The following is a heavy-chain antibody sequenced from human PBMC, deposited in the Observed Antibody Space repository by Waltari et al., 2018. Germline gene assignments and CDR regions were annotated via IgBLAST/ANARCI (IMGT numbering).Heavy chain of an antibody. CDR2: IYSSGST. CDR1: GDSISGSYY. CDR3: ARSDVVVAPARNNYYFPMEV. Sequence: QLQLQQSGPGLVKPSQTLSLACSLSGDSISGSYYWNWFRQTAGEGLEWLGYIYSSGSTKYKPSLQSRATISIVNKTQFSLKLAAVTAADTAVYYCARSDVVVAPARNNYYFPMEVWGQGTTVTVSS. V-gene: IGHV4-61*09. J-gene: IGHJ6*03. D-gene: IGHD2-21*01.